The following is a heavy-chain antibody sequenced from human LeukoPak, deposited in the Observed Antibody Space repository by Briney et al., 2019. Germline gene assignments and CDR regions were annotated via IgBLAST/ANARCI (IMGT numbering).Heavy chain of an antibody. D-gene: IGHD3-22*01. CDR1: GGTFSSYA. Sequence: SVKVSCKASGGTFSSYAISWVRQAPGQGLEWMGRIITIFGTANYAQKFQGRVTITTDESTSTAYMELSSLRSEDTAVYYCARGSYYYDSSGLDYWGQGTLVTVSS. CDR2: IITIFGTA. CDR3: ARGSYYYDSSGLDY. V-gene: IGHV1-69*05. J-gene: IGHJ4*02.